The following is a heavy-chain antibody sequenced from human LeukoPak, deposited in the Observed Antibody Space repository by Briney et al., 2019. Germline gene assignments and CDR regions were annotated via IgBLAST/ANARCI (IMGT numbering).Heavy chain of an antibody. CDR3: ARTSAAAGGY. Sequence: GGSLRLSCAASGFTFSSYSMNWVRQAPGKGLEWVSSISSSSSYINYADSVKGRFTISRDNAKNSLYLQMNSLRAEDTAVYYCARTSAAAGGYWGQGTLVTVSS. J-gene: IGHJ4*02. V-gene: IGHV3-21*01. D-gene: IGHD6-13*01. CDR1: GFTFSSYS. CDR2: ISSSSSYI.